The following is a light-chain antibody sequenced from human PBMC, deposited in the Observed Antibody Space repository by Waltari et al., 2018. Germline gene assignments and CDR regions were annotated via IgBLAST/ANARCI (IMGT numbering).Light chain of an antibody. CDR2: RTD. Sequence: QPVLTQPPSASGTPGQRVTISCSGGSSNIGTNYVYWYQQFPGTAPKLLIHRTDQRPSGVADRFSDSKSGTSASLAISGLRSGDEADYYCTAWDDSLFGVVFGGGTRLTVL. V-gene: IGLV1-47*01. J-gene: IGLJ2*01. CDR3: TAWDDSLFGVV. CDR1: SSNIGTNY.